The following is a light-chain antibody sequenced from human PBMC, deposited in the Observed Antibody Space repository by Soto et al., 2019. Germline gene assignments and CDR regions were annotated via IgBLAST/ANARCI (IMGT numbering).Light chain of an antibody. CDR1: QTISNY. J-gene: IGKJ1*01. Sequence: DIQMTQSPSTLSASVGDRVTITCRASQTISNYLAWYQQIPGKAPKLLIYKASSLEGGVPSRFRGGGSGTDFTLTISSLQPDDFATYYCQQYYSYPRTFGQGTKVDIK. CDR3: QQYYSYPRT. V-gene: IGKV1-5*03. CDR2: KAS.